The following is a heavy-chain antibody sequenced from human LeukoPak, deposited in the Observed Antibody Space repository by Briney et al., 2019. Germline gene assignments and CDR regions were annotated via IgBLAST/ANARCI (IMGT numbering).Heavy chain of an antibody. CDR3: AKDIRYSSSSFDAFDI. Sequence: PGGSLRLSCAASGFTFSSYGMHWVRQAPGKGLEWVAVIWYGGSNKYYADSVKGRFTISRDNAKNSLYLQMNSLRAEDMALYYCAKDIRYSSSSFDAFDIWGQGTMVTVSS. D-gene: IGHD6-6*01. CDR1: GFTFSSYG. J-gene: IGHJ3*02. CDR2: IWYGGSNK. V-gene: IGHV3-33*03.